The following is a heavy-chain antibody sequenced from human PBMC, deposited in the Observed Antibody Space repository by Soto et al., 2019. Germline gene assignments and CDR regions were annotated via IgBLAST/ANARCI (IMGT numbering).Heavy chain of an antibody. J-gene: IGHJ4*02. CDR3: VRGWEFFGY. V-gene: IGHV4-59*01. D-gene: IGHD1-26*01. CDR1: GGSISRYY. Sequence: SETLSLTCTVSGGSISRYYWSWIRLPPGKGLERIGYVYDSGSTNFSPSLKSRVTISVDTSKNQFSLRLSSVTPADTALFYCVRGWEFFGYWGQGTLVTVSS. CDR2: VYDSGST.